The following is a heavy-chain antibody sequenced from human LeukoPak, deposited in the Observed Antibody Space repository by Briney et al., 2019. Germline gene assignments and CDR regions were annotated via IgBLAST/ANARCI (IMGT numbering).Heavy chain of an antibody. D-gene: IGHD6-19*01. CDR2: ISGSGGST. J-gene: IGHJ4*02. Sequence: GGSLRLSCAASGSTFSSYAMSWVRQAPGKGLEWVSAISGSGGSTYYADSVKGRFTISRDDSKNTLYLQMNSLRAEDTAVYYCAKDPRDVRQWLVPEHDYWGQGTLVTVSS. CDR1: GSTFSSYA. CDR3: AKDPRDVRQWLVPEHDY. V-gene: IGHV3-23*01.